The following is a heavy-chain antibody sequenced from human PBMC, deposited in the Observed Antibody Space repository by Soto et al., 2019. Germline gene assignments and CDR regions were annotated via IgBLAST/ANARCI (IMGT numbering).Heavy chain of an antibody. CDR3: ARDHLTYYYDSSGYFNWFDP. Sequence: SETLSLTCTVSGGSISSYYWSWIRQPAGKGLAWLGRIYTSGSTNYNPSLKSRVTMSVDTSKNQYSLKLSSVTAADTAVYYCARDHLTYYYDSSGYFNWFDPWGQGTLVTVSS. CDR1: GGSISSYY. J-gene: IGHJ5*02. CDR2: IYTSGST. V-gene: IGHV4-4*07. D-gene: IGHD3-22*01.